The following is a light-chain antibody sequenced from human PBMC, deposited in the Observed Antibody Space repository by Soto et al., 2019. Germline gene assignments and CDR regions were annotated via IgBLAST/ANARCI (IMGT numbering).Light chain of an antibody. CDR3: QQYGSSPSVT. V-gene: IGKV3-20*01. CDR1: QSVSSSY. J-gene: IGKJ1*01. CDR2: GAS. Sequence: EIGLTQCPGTLSLSPGERATLSCRASQSVSSSYLAWYQQKPGQAPRLLIYGASSRATGIPDRFSGSGSGTDFTLTISRLEPEDFAVYYCQQYGSSPSVTFGQGTKVDI.